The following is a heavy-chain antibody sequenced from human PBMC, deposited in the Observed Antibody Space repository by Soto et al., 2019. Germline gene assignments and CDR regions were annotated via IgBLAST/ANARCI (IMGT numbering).Heavy chain of an antibody. Sequence: EVQVLESGGDLVQPGGSLRLSCAASGFTFSNYAMNWVRQAPGKGPEWVSGISAGRSTYYADSVKGRFTISRNNSKSTLFLQMDSLRAEDTALYYCTKVRGDPVWGKGTTVTVSS. CDR1: GFTFSNYA. CDR3: TKVRGDPV. D-gene: IGHD4-17*01. J-gene: IGHJ6*04. CDR2: ISAGRST. V-gene: IGHV3-23*01.